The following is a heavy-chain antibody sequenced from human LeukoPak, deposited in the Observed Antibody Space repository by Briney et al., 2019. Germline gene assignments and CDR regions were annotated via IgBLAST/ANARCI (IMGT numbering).Heavy chain of an antibody. V-gene: IGHV1-24*01. CDR1: GYTLTELS. Sequence: GASVKVSCKVSGYTLTELSMHWVRQAPGEGLEWMGGFDPEDGETIYAQKFQGRVTMTEDTSTDTAYMELSSLRSEDTAVYYCVTDSEPSGGYKNYYYYGMDVWGQGTTVTVSS. J-gene: IGHJ6*02. CDR2: FDPEDGET. D-gene: IGHD3-22*01. CDR3: VTDSEPSGGYKNYYYYGMDV.